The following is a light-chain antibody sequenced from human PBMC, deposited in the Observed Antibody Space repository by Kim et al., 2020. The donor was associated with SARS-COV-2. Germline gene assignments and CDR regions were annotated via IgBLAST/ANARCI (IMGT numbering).Light chain of an antibody. CDR1: NLRNYY. CDR2: GRN. J-gene: IGLJ2*01. Sequence: SSELTQDPAVSVALGQTVRITCQGDNLRNYYATWYQHKPGQAPLLAIFGRNSRPSGIPDRFSGSTSGNTASLTITGAQAEDEADYYCNSRDNGAKVVFGGGTQLTVL. V-gene: IGLV3-19*01. CDR3: NSRDNGAKVV.